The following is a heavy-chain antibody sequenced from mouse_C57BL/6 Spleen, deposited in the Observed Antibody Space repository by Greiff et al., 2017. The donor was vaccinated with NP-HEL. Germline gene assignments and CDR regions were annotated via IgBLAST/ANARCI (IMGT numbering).Heavy chain of an antibody. D-gene: IGHD1-1*01. CDR1: GFSLTSYG. V-gene: IGHV2-4*01. Sequence: QVQLKQSGPGLVQPSQSLSITCTVSGFSLTSYGVHWVRQPPGKGLEWLGVIWSGGSTDYNAAFISRLSISKDNSKSQVFFKMNSLQADDTAIYYCAKNLGHYGSSYFAYWGQGTTLTVSS. CDR2: IWSGGST. CDR3: AKNLGHYGSSYFAY. J-gene: IGHJ2*01.